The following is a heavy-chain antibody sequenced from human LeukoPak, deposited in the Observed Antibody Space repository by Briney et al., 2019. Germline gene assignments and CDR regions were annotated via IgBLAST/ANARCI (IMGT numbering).Heavy chain of an antibody. Sequence: GSLRLSCAASGFTFSSYGMHWVRQAPGKGLEWVAFIRYDGSNKYYADSVKGRFTISRDNSRSTLYLQMNSLRAEDTAVYYCSKKGQNEDYGKPDWGQGTLVTVSS. D-gene: IGHD4-17*01. CDR1: GFTFSSYG. CDR2: IRYDGSNK. CDR3: SKKGQNEDYGKPD. J-gene: IGHJ4*02. V-gene: IGHV3-30*02.